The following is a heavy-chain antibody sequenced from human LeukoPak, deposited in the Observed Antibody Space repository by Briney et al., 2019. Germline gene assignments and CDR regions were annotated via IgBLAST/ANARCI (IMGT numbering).Heavy chain of an antibody. D-gene: IGHD1-26*01. V-gene: IGHV3-7*01. CDR3: AREPERGSYFDY. CDR1: GFTFSSYW. J-gene: IGHJ4*02. Sequence: GGSLRLSCAASGFTFSSYWMTWVRQAPGKGLEWVASMNQDGSERYYVDSSRGRFTISRDNAKNSLSLQMNSLRAEDTAVYYCAREPERGSYFDYWGQGTPVTVSS. CDR2: MNQDGSER.